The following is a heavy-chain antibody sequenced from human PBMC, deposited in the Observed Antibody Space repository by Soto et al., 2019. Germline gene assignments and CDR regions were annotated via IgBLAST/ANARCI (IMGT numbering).Heavy chain of an antibody. CDR3: TQDLERGSYDGGINC. CDR1: GFPCSSHT. J-gene: IGHJ4*02. Sequence: GRSLRLCCATSGFPCSSHTRNWVRQARGKGLYCVATISGSGGSKFYVDSVKGRFTISRDNSKNTVYLQMNSLRADDTAMYFCTQDLERGSYDGGINCWSQGTLVTVSS. CDR2: ISGSGGSK. V-gene: IGHV3-23*01. D-gene: IGHD1-26*01.